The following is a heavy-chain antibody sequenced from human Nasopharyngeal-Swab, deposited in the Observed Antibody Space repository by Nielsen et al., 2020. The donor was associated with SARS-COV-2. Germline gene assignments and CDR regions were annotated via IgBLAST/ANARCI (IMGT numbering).Heavy chain of an antibody. CDR2: ISPYNANT. D-gene: IGHD3/OR15-3a*01. CDR3: ARGQGSWTRNAFDI. J-gene: IGHJ3*02. CDR1: GYTFISFG. Sequence: ASVKVSCKASGYTFISFGINWVRQAPGQGLEWMGWISPYNANTNYAQKLQGRVTMTTDSSPYTSYMELRSLRSDDTAVYYCARGQGSWTRNAFDIWGQGTMVPVSS. V-gene: IGHV1-18*01.